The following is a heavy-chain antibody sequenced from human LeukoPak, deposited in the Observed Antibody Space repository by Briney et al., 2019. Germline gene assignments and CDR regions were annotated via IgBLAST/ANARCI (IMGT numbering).Heavy chain of an antibody. CDR3: ANNSSY. D-gene: IGHD1-1*01. Sequence: ASEKVSCKASGYTFTGYYMHWVRQAPGQGFEWMGWINPKSGGTNYAEKFQGRVTMTRDTAISTAYMELSSLRSDDTAVYYCANNSSYWGQGTLVTVSS. V-gene: IGHV1-2*02. CDR2: INPKSGGT. CDR1: GYTFTGYY. J-gene: IGHJ4*02.